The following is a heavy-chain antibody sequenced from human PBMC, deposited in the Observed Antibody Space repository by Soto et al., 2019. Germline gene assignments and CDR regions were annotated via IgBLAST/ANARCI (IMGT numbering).Heavy chain of an antibody. CDR1: GYNFNTYH. D-gene: IGHD6-19*01. CDR3: ARLYSSGWYGRKTTKNAFDI. Sequence: ASVKVSCKASGYNFNTYHLYWVRQAPGQGLEWMGRITPIGGNTTYAQKFQGRVTLTRDTSTSTVYMELSSLRSEDTAMYYCARLYSSGWYGRKTTKNAFDIWGQGTMVTVSS. V-gene: IGHV1-46*02. CDR2: ITPIGGNT. J-gene: IGHJ3*02.